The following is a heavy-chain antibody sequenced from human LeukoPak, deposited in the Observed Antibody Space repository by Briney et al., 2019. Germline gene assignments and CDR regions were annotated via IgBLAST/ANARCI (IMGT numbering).Heavy chain of an antibody. CDR1: GFTVSSNY. J-gene: IGHJ5*02. CDR3: ARVDHYGSGSYGWFDP. D-gene: IGHD3-10*01. CDR2: IYSGGST. Sequence: PGGSLRLSCAASGFTVSSNYMSWVRQAPGKGLEWVSVIYSGGSTYYADSVKGRFTISRDNSKNTLYLQMNSLRAEDTAVYYCARVDHYGSGSYGWFDPWGQGTLVTVSS. V-gene: IGHV3-53*01.